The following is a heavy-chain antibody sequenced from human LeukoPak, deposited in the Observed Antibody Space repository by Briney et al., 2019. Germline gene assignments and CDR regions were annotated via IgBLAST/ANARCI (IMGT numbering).Heavy chain of an antibody. CDR1: GGSFSRYA. J-gene: IGHJ4*02. D-gene: IGHD3-22*01. V-gene: IGHV1-2*02. CDR3: ARDLTYYYDSSGYYLYY. Sequence: ASVKVSCKASGGSFSRYAISWVRQAPGQGLEWMGWINPNSGCTNYAQKFQGRVTMTRDTSFSTAYMELSRLRSDDTAVYYCARDLTYYYDSSGYYLYYWGQGTLVTVSS. CDR2: INPNSGCT.